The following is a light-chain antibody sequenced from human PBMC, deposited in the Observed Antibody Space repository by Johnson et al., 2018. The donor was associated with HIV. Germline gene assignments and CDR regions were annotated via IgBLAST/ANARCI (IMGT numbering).Light chain of an antibody. CDR2: ENN. V-gene: IGLV1-51*01. CDR1: SSNVGSNS. CDR3: GTWDSSLSAYV. Sequence: QSVLTQPPSVSAAPGQKVTISCSGSSSNVGSNSVSWYRHFPETAPKVLIYENNKRPSGIPDRFSGSKSGTSATLGITGLQTGDEADYYCGTWDSSLSAYVFGTGTKVTVL. J-gene: IGLJ1*01.